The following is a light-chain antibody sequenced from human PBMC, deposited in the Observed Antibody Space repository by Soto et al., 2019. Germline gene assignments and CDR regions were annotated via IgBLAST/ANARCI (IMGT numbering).Light chain of an antibody. J-gene: IGKJ4*01. CDR2: AAS. CDR3: QQSYTNYLT. CDR1: QSISNY. Sequence: DIQMTQSPSSLSASVGDRVTITCRASQSISNYLNWYQQKPGKVPKLLIYAASSLQSGVPSRFSGSASGTDFTLTISSLQPEAFAIYYCQQSYTNYLTFGGWTKVDIK. V-gene: IGKV1-39*01.